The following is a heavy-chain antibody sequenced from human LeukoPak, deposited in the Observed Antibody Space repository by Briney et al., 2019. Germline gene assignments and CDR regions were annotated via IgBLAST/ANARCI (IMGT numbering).Heavy chain of an antibody. CDR1: GFTFSSYA. J-gene: IGHJ3*02. CDR3: PKLADDDAFDI. V-gene: IGHV3-23*01. Sequence: GGSLRLSCAAFGFTFSSYAMSWVRQAPEKGLEWVSAISGSGDSTNYADSVKGRFTISRDNAKNTLYLQMNSLRAEDTAVYYCPKLADDDAFDIWGQGTMVTVSS. CDR2: ISGSGDST.